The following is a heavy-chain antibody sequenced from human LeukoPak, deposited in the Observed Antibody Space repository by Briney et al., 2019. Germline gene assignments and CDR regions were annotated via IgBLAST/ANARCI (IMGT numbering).Heavy chain of an antibody. V-gene: IGHV4-4*07. CDR3: ARDRGYSYGLSATNSFDY. D-gene: IGHD5-18*01. CDR2: IYTSGST. J-gene: IGHJ4*02. Sequence: PSETLSLTCTVSGGSISSYHWSWIRQPAGKGLEWIGRIYTSGSTNYNPSLKSRVTISVDKSKNQFSLKLSSVTAADTAVYYCARDRGYSYGLSATNSFDYWGQGTLVTVSS. CDR1: GGSISSYH.